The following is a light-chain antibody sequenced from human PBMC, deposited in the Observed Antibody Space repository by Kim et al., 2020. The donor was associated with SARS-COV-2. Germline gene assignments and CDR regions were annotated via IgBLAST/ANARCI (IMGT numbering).Light chain of an antibody. CDR2: LNSDGSQ. Sequence: SVKLTCTLSSGHSTYAIAWHQQQPEKGPRYLMKLNSDGSQNKGDGIPDRFSGSSSGAERYLSISSLQSEDEADYYCQTWDTGIRVFGGGTQLTVL. J-gene: IGLJ3*02. V-gene: IGLV4-69*01. CDR1: SGHSTYA. CDR3: QTWDTGIRV.